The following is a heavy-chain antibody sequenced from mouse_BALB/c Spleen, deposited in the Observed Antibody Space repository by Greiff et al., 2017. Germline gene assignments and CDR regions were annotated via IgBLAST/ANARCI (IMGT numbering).Heavy chain of an antibody. Sequence: EVKLMESGPGLVKPSQTVSLTCTVTGISITTGNYRWSWIRQFPGNKLEWIGYIYYSGTITYNPSLTSRTTITRDTSKNQFFLEMNSLTAEDTATYYCAREGNYGYFDYWGQGTTLTVSS. V-gene: IGHV3-5*02. CDR3: AREGNYGYFDY. CDR2: IYYSGTI. J-gene: IGHJ2*01. CDR1: GISITTGNYR. D-gene: IGHD1-1*01.